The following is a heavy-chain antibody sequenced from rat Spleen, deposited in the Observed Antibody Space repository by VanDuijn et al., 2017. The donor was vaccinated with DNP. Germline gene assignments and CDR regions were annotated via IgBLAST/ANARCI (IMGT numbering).Heavy chain of an antibody. J-gene: IGHJ2*01. CDR2: ISPSGGST. CDR1: GITFSDHN. Sequence: EVQLVESGGGLVQPGRSLKLSCAVSGITFSDHNMAWVRQGPKKGLEWVASISPSGGSTYYRDSVKGRFTISRDNAKRTLYLQMDSLRSEDTATYYGATDRYGYTLYFDYWGQGVMVTVSS. V-gene: IGHV5-19*01. D-gene: IGHD1-4*01. CDR3: ATDRYGYTLYFDY.